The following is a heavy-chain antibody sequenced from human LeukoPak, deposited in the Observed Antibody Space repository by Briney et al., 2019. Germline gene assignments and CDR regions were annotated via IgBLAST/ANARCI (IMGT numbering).Heavy chain of an antibody. Sequence: GGSLRLSCAGSGFTFSSYWMTWVRQAPGKGLEWVANIKQDGSEKYYVDSVKGRFTISRDNAKNSLYLQMNSLRVEDTAVYYCARGLLWLFGGQGTLVTVSS. J-gene: IGHJ4*02. CDR3: ARGLLWLF. CDR2: IKQDGSEK. V-gene: IGHV3-7*01. CDR1: GFTFSSYW. D-gene: IGHD3-10*01.